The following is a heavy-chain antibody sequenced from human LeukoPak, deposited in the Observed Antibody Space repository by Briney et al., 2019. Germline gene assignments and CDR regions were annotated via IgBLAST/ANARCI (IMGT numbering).Heavy chain of an antibody. J-gene: IGHJ3*02. D-gene: IGHD2-8*01. CDR3: ARDGEVYCTNGVCYGDAFDI. CDR1: GGYISGYD. CDR2: IYNSGST. Sequence: SETLSLTCTVSGGYISGYDWSWIRQPPGKGLEWIGYIYNSGSTNYNPSLKSRVTMSVDTSKNQFSLKLSSVTAADTAVYYCARDGEVYCTNGVCYGDAFDIWGQGTMVTVSS. V-gene: IGHV4-59*12.